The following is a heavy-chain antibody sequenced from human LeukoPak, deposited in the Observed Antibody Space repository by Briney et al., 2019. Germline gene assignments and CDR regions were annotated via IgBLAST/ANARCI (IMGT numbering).Heavy chain of an antibody. CDR1: GFTFSSYS. Sequence: PGGSLRLSCAASGFTFSSYSMNWVRQAPGKGLEWVSSISSSSSYIYYAASVKGRFTISRDNAKNSLYLQMNSLRAEDTAVYYCARAKGELLWFGESTHLFDYWGQGTLVTVSS. CDR2: ISSSSSYI. D-gene: IGHD3-10*01. CDR3: ARAKGELLWFGESTHLFDY. J-gene: IGHJ4*02. V-gene: IGHV3-21*01.